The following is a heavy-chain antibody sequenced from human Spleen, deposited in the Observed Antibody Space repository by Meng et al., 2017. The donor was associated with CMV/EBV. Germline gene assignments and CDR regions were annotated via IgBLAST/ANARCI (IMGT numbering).Heavy chain of an antibody. CDR3: AKDRGVSSGYYFDY. Sequence: GGSLRLSCAASGFTFSSYAMHWVRQAPGKGLEWVAVISYDGSNKYYADSVKGRFTISRDNSKNTLYLQMNSLRAEDTGAYHCAKDRGVSSGYYFDYWGLGTRVTVSS. V-gene: IGHV3-30-3*01. D-gene: IGHD6-19*01. J-gene: IGHJ4*02. CDR2: ISYDGSNK. CDR1: GFTFSSYA.